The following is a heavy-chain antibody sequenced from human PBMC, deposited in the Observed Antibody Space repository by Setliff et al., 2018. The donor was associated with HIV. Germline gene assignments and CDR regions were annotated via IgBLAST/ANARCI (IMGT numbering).Heavy chain of an antibody. D-gene: IGHD6-13*01. J-gene: IGHJ5*01. CDR2: IYTSGST. Sequence: PSETLSLTCTVSGGSISSGGYYWSWIRQHPGKGLEWIGYIYTSGSTNYNPSLKNRVTISVDTSKNQFSLRLSSVTAADTAVYYCARGYSSSWYDSWGQGTLVTVS. CDR3: ARGYSSSWYDS. V-gene: IGHV4-61*08. CDR1: GGSISSGGYY.